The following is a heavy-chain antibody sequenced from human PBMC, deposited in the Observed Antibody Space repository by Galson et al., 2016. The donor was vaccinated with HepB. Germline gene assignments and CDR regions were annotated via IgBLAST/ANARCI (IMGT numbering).Heavy chain of an antibody. J-gene: IGHJ4*02. D-gene: IGHD1-7*01. Sequence: SVKVSCKASGYTFRNYYMHWVRQAPGQGLEWVGRINPNSGVTNYAQKFQGRVTMTSDTSINTAYLELGRLTSDGTAVYYCARESPRTLELRGWGQGTLVP. V-gene: IGHV1-2*06. CDR3: ARESPRTLELRG. CDR1: GYTFRNYY. CDR2: INPNSGVT.